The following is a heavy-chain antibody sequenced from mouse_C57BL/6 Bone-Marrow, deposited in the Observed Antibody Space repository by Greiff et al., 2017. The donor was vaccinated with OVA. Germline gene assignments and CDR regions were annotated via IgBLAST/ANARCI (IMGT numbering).Heavy chain of an antibody. V-gene: IGHV1-42*01. Sequence: EVQLQQSGPELVKPGASVKISCKASGYSFTGYYMNWVKQSPEKSLEWIGEINPSTGGTTYNQKFKAKATLTVDKSSSTANMQLKSLTSEDSAVYYCASYSSPYAMDYWGQGTSVTVSS. CDR2: INPSTGGT. CDR3: ASYSSPYAMDY. J-gene: IGHJ4*01. D-gene: IGHD1-1*01. CDR1: GYSFTGYY.